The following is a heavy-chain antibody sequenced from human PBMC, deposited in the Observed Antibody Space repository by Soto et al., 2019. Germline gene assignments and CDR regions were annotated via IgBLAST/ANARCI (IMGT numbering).Heavy chain of an antibody. J-gene: IGHJ6*02. Sequence: SETLSLTCTVSGGSVSSGSYYWSWIRQSPGKGLEWIGYIYYSGGTNYNPSLKSRVTISVDTSKNQFSLKLSSVTAADTAVYYCARDSTVVTNSEYYYYYYGMDVWGQGTTVTVSS. CDR2: IYYSGGT. CDR3: ARDSTVVTNSEYYYYYYGMDV. V-gene: IGHV4-61*01. D-gene: IGHD3-22*01. CDR1: GGSVSSGSYY.